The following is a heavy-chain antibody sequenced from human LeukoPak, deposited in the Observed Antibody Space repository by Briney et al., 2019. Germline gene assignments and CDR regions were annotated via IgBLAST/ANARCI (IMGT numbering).Heavy chain of an antibody. CDR2: ISSSGSTI. J-gene: IGHJ4*02. CDR3: ARRGASGYYNY. Sequence: GGSLRLSCAASGFTFSSYEMNWVRQDPGKGLEGVSYISSSGSTIYYADSVKGRFTISRDNAKNSLYLQMNSLRAEDTAVYYCARRGASGYYNYWGQGTLVTVSS. CDR1: GFTFSSYE. V-gene: IGHV3-48*03. D-gene: IGHD3-3*01.